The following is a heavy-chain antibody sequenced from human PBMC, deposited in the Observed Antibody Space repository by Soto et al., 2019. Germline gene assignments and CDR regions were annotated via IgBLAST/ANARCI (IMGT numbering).Heavy chain of an antibody. D-gene: IGHD3-3*01. CDR3: ARAFVAIFGVVIVRDYYYGMDV. CDR2: VSKSDYT. J-gene: IGHJ6*02. Sequence: GGSLRLSCAVSGFYFNNYGINWVRQPPGKGLEWVSSVSKSDYTYYSDSVRGRFTISRDNAKNSLYLQMNSLRAEDTAVYYCARAFVAIFGVVIVRDYYYGMDVWGQGTRSPSP. V-gene: IGHV3-21*04. CDR1: GFYFNNYG.